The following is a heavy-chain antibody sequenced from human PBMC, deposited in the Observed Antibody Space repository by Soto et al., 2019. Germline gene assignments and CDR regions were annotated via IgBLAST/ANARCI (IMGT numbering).Heavy chain of an antibody. V-gene: IGHV1-46*01. J-gene: IGHJ6*02. CDR3: ARGGRIVDTGIGYYYYHAMDV. CDR2: FNPTGDTA. CDR1: GYTFTSYY. D-gene: IGHD5-18*01. Sequence: ASVKVSCKASGYTFTSYYIHWVRQAPGQGLEWMGIFNPTGDTASYAQKLQGRVTMTRDTSTGTAYMELGSLRSEDTAVYYCARGGRIVDTGIGYYYYHAMDVWGQGTTVTVS.